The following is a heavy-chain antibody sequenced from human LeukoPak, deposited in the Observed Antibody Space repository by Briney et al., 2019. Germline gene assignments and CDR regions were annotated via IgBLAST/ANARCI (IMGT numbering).Heavy chain of an antibody. D-gene: IGHD2-2*01. J-gene: IGHJ4*02. CDR3: AKDQRGYCSSTSCYEFDY. Sequence: PGGSLRLSCAASGFTFSSYGMHWVRQAPGKGLEWVAFIRYDGSNKYYADSVKGRLTISRDNSKNTLYLQMNSLRAEDTAVYYCAKDQRGYCSSTSCYEFDYWGQGTLVTVSS. CDR1: GFTFSSYG. CDR2: IRYDGSNK. V-gene: IGHV3-30*02.